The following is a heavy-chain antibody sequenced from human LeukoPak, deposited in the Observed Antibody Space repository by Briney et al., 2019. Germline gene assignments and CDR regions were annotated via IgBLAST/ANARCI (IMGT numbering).Heavy chain of an antibody. Sequence: KPSETLSLTCTVSGGSISSSNWWNWVRQSPGKGLEWIGDVYHTGTTNYNPSLMSRVTISVVTSENQFSLKLNSVTAADMAVYYCARGRIIGSIGFDDAFDIWGQGTMVTVSS. CDR3: ARGRIIGSIGFDDAFDI. J-gene: IGHJ3*02. CDR1: GGSISSSNW. V-gene: IGHV4-4*02. CDR2: VYHTGTT. D-gene: IGHD1-26*01.